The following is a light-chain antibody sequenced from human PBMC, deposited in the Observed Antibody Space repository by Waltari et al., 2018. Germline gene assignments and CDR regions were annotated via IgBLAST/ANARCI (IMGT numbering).Light chain of an antibody. CDR3: QQSYSAPRT. J-gene: IGKJ2*01. CDR2: GAS. CDR1: QSIGTF. Sequence: DIQMTQSPSSLSASVGDRVTITCRASQSIGTFLNCDQQKPGTAPKVLIYGASSLQSGVPSRFSCSGYGTDFTLTISSLQPEDFATYYCQQSYSAPRTFGQGTKLEIK. V-gene: IGKV1-39*01.